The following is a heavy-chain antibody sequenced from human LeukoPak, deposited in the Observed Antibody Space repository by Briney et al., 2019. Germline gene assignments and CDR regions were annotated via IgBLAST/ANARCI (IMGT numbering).Heavy chain of an antibody. D-gene: IGHD3-16*01. CDR1: GFTFSSYS. Sequence: PGGSLRLSCAASGFTFSSYSMNWVRQAPGKGLEWASYISSSSSTIYYADSVKGRFTISRDNSKNTLSLQINSLRAEDTALYYCAKDFVGVLADAFGIWGQGTMVTVSS. CDR3: AKDFVGVLADAFGI. J-gene: IGHJ3*02. V-gene: IGHV3-48*01. CDR2: ISSSSSTI.